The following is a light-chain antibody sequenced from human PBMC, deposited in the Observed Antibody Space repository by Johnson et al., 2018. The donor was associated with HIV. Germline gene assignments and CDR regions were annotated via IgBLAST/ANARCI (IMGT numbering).Light chain of an antibody. V-gene: IGLV1-51*02. CDR2: ENN. Sequence: QSVLKQPPSVSAAPGQKVTISCSGSSSNIGNNYVSWYQQLPGTAPKLLIYENNKRPSGIPDRFSGSKSGTSATLGLTGLQTGDEADYYCGTWDSSLSAGGVFGTGTKVTVL. J-gene: IGLJ1*01. CDR1: SSNIGNNY. CDR3: GTWDSSLSAGGV.